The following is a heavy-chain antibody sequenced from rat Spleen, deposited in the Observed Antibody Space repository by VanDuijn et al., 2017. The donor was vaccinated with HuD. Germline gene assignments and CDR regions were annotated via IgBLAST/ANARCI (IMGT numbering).Heavy chain of an antibody. CDR3: TRGYGYNYDWYAY. Sequence: EVQLVESDGGLVQPGRSLKLSCAASGFTFSDYYMAWVRQAPSKGLEWVATISYDGRSTYHRDSVKGRFTISRDNAKSTLYLQMDSLRSEDTATYYCTRGYGYNYDWYAYWGQGTLVTVSS. V-gene: IGHV5-29*01. D-gene: IGHD1-4*01. CDR1: GFTFSDYY. J-gene: IGHJ3*01. CDR2: ISYDGRST.